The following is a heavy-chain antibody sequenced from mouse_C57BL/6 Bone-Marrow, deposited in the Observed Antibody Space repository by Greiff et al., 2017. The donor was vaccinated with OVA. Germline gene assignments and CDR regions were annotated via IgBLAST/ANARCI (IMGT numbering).Heavy chain of an antibody. CDR2: IYPRSGNT. Sequence: VHLVESGAELARPGASVKLSCKASGYTFTSYGISWVKQRTGQGLEWIGEIYPRSGNTYYNEKFKGKATLTADKSSSTAYMELRSLTSEDSAVYFCARLGRWYFDVWGTGTTVTVSS. CDR1: GYTFTSYG. J-gene: IGHJ1*03. V-gene: IGHV1-81*01. CDR3: ARLGRWYFDV. D-gene: IGHD4-1*01.